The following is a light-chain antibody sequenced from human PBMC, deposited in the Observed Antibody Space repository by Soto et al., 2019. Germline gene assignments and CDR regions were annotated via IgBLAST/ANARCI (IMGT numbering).Light chain of an antibody. V-gene: IGLV1-51*01. Sequence: QSVLTQPPSVSAAPGQKVTISCSGSSSNIGGNSVSWYQQLPGTAPKLLIYDDNKRPSGIPDRFSGSKSGTSATLGITGFQTGDDADYYCGSWDSRLSAYVLGTGTKVTVL. J-gene: IGLJ1*01. CDR2: DDN. CDR3: GSWDSRLSAYV. CDR1: SSNIGGNS.